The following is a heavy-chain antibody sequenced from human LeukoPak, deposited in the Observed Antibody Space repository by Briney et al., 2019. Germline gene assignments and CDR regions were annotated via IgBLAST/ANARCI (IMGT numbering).Heavy chain of an antibody. CDR2: IDYSGST. J-gene: IGHJ6*03. Sequence: SETLSLTCTVSGGSISSHYWSWIRQPPGKGLEWIASIDYSGSTNYNPSLKSRVTISVDTSKNQLSLKLSSVTAADTALYYCARHYASGSYYRYYYYMDVWGKGTTVTVSS. D-gene: IGHD3-10*01. CDR1: GGSISSHY. V-gene: IGHV4-59*11. CDR3: ARHYASGSYYRYYYYMDV.